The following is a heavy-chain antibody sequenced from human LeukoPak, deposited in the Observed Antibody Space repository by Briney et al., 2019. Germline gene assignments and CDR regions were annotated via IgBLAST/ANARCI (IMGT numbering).Heavy chain of an antibody. D-gene: IGHD4-17*01. CDR3: ARLGRPDDYGVLYYFDY. V-gene: IGHV4-34*01. CDR1: GGSFSGYY. CDR2: INHSGST. Sequence: SETLSLTSAVYGGSFSGYYWSWIRQPPGKGLEWIGEINHSGSTNYNPSLKSRVTISVDTSKNQFSLKLSSVTAADTAVYYCARLGRPDDYGVLYYFDYWGQGTLVTVSS. J-gene: IGHJ4*02.